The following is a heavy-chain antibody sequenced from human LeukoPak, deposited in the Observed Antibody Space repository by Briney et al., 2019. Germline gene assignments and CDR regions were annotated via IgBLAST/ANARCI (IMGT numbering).Heavy chain of an antibody. V-gene: IGHV1-69*05. Sequence: SVKVSCKASGGTFSSYAISWVRQAPGQGLEWMGGIIPIFGTANYAQKFQGRVTITRDESTSTAYMGLSSLRSEDTAVYYCASAALGSGSFYYYYYYMDVWGKGTTVTVSS. CDR3: ASAALGSGSFYYYYYYMDV. D-gene: IGHD3-10*01. CDR2: IIPIFGTA. J-gene: IGHJ6*03. CDR1: GGTFSSYA.